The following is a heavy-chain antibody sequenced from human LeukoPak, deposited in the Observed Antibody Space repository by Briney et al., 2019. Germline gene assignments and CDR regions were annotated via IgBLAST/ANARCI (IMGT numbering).Heavy chain of an antibody. CDR1: GGSISSYY. Sequence: KPSETRSLTCTVSGGSISSYYWSWIRQPAGKGLEWIGRIYTSGSTNYNPSLKSRVTMSVDTSKNQFSLKLSSVTAADTAVYYCARDGPITMIEGAFDIWGQGTMVTVSS. V-gene: IGHV4-4*07. CDR3: ARDGPITMIEGAFDI. J-gene: IGHJ3*02. D-gene: IGHD3-22*01. CDR2: IYTSGST.